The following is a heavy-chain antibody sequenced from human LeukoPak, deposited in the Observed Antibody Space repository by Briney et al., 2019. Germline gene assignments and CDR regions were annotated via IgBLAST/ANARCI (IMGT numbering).Heavy chain of an antibody. J-gene: IGHJ3*02. D-gene: IGHD3-10*02. CDR2: MNPNSGNT. Sequence: ASVKVSCKASGYTFTSYDINWVRQATGQGLEWMGWMNPNSGNTGYAQKFQGRVAITRNTSISTAYMELSSLRSEDTAVYYCARDVPREAFDIWGQGTMVTVSS. CDR1: GYTFTSYD. V-gene: IGHV1-8*03. CDR3: ARDVPREAFDI.